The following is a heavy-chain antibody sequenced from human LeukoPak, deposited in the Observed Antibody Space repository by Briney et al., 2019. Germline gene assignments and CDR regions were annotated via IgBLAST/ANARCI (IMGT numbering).Heavy chain of an antibody. J-gene: IGHJ4*02. Sequence: MTSETLSLTCTVSGGSISSRRYYWSWIRQPPGKGLEWIGYIYYSGSTYYNPSLKSRVTISVDTSKNQFSLKLSSVTAADTAVYYCAREYNWNDVSVWDYWGQGTLVTVSS. V-gene: IGHV4-31*03. CDR3: AREYNWNDVSVWDY. CDR1: GGSISSRRYY. D-gene: IGHD1-20*01. CDR2: IYYSGST.